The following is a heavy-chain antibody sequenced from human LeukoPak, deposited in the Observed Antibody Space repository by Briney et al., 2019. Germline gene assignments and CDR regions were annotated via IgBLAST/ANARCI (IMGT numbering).Heavy chain of an antibody. V-gene: IGHV4-59*08. Sequence: TPSETLSLTCTVSGGSIRSYYWSWLPQPPGKGLEWLGYIYYSGSTNYNPSLKGRVTISVDTSKNQFSLKLSSVTAADTAVYYCARQGAGVPFDYWGRGTLVTVSS. D-gene: IGHD3-10*01. CDR2: IYYSGST. CDR3: ARQGAGVPFDY. CDR1: GGSIRSYY. J-gene: IGHJ4*02.